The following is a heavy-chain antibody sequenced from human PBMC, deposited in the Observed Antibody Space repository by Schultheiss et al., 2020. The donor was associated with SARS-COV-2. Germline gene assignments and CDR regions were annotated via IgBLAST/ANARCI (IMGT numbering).Heavy chain of an antibody. V-gene: IGHV3-21*01. J-gene: IGHJ5*02. CDR1: GFTFSSYA. D-gene: IGHD4-23*01. CDR2: NSGGSSDI. Sequence: GGSLRLSCAASGFTFSSYAMNWVRQAPGKGLEWVSGNSGGSSDIYNADSVKGRFTISRDNAKNSLYLQMNSLRDEDTAVYYCTTFNGGKSNHWGQGTLVTVSS. CDR3: TTFNGGKSNH.